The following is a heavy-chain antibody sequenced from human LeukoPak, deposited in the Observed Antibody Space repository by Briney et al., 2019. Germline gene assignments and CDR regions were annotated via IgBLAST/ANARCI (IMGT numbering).Heavy chain of an antibody. CDR2: LYSGGGT. CDR3: AREPPVGALAFDH. J-gene: IGHJ4*02. D-gene: IGHD1-26*01. Sequence: GSLRLSCAASGFTVSSNYMSWVRQAPGKGLEWVSLLYSGGGTYYADSVKGRFTISRDNSKNTLYLQMNTLRAEDTAVYYCAREPPVGALAFDHWGQGTLVTVSS. V-gene: IGHV3-66*01. CDR1: GFTVSSNY.